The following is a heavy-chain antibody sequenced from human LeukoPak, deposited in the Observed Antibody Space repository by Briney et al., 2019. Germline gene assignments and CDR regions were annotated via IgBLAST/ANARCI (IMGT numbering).Heavy chain of an antibody. CDR2: MNPNSGNT. V-gene: IGHV1-8*03. J-gene: IGHJ4*02. Sequence: ASVKVSCKASGYTFTSYDINWVRQATGQGLEWMGWMNPNSGNTGYAQKFQGRVTITRNTSISTAYMELSSLRSKDTAVYYCARGSSSGGDFDYWGQGTLVTVSS. CDR3: ARGSSSGGDFDY. D-gene: IGHD6-19*01. CDR1: GYTFTSYD.